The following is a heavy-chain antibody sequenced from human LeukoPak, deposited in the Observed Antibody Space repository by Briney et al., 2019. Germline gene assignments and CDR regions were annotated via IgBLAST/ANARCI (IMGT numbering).Heavy chain of an antibody. Sequence: GSLRLSCAASGFTFSSYSMNWVRPAPGKGLDWVSSISTSSDYIYYADSVKGRFTISRDNAKNSLYLQMNSLRAEDTAVYYCARDFPTVTTAGAFDIWGQGTMVTVSS. J-gene: IGHJ3*02. CDR2: ISTSSDYI. CDR3: ARDFPTVTTAGAFDI. CDR1: GFTFSSYS. V-gene: IGHV3-21*01. D-gene: IGHD4-17*01.